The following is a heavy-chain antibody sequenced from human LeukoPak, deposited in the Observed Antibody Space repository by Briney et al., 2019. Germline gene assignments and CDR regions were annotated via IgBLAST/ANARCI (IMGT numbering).Heavy chain of an antibody. CDR2: IYPVDSDT. V-gene: IGHV5-51*01. Sequence: GESLKISCKASGYSFTFTKNWIGWVRQVPGKGLEWMGIIYPVDSDTRYNPSFQGQVTISVDKSIGTSYLQWSSLKASDTAIYYCARHLATVTASRQYYYYGMDVWGQGTTVTVSS. CDR3: ARHLATVTASRQYYYYGMDV. CDR1: GYSFTFTKNW. J-gene: IGHJ6*02. D-gene: IGHD4-17*01.